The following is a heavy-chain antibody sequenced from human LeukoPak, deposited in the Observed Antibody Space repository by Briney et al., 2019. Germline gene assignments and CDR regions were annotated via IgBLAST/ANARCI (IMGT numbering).Heavy chain of an antibody. CDR3: ARATNYYDSSGYYFGGAYFDY. Sequence: RASVKVSCKASGYTFTSYGISWVRQTPGQGLEWMGWISAYNGNTNYAQKLQGGVTMTTDTSTSTAYMELRSLRSDDTAVYYCARATNYYDSSGYYFGGAYFDYWGQGTLVTVSS. J-gene: IGHJ4*02. V-gene: IGHV1-18*01. CDR1: GYTFTSYG. CDR2: ISAYNGNT. D-gene: IGHD3-22*01.